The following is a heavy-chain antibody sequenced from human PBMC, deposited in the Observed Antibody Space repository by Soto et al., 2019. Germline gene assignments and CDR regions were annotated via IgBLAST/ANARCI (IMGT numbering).Heavy chain of an antibody. CDR3: ARSQRGRTAFTFDY. CDR1: GGSMSSHY. CDR2: ISYSGST. Sequence: PSETLSLTCTVSGGSMSSHYWTWLRQPPGKGLEWIGYISYSGSTYYNPSLKSRVTISADTSRNQFSLKLASVTAADTAVYFCARSQRGRTAFTFDYWGQGALVTVSS. J-gene: IGHJ4*02. V-gene: IGHV4-59*11. D-gene: IGHD3-16*01.